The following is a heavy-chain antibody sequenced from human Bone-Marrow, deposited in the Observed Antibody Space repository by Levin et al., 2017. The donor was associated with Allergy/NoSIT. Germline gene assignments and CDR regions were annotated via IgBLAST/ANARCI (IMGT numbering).Heavy chain of an antibody. CDR1: GFTFSDSP. D-gene: IGHD6-19*01. CDR2: IKSKAVNYAT. CDR3: TSTSSGWQIDF. V-gene: IGHV3-73*01. Sequence: PGGSLRLSCAASGFTFSDSPMHWVRQASGKGLEWVGRIKSKAVNYATAYAASVSGRFTVSRDDSKNMAYLQMNSLKTEDTAVYYCTSTSSGWQIDFWGQGTLVTVSS. J-gene: IGHJ4*02.